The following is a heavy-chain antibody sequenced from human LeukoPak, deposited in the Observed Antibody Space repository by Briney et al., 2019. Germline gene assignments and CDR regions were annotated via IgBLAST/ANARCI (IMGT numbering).Heavy chain of an antibody. CDR2: ISYDGSNK. V-gene: IGHV3-30-3*01. Sequence: GRSLRLSCAASGFTFSSYAMHWVRQAPGKGLEWVAVISYDGSNKYYADSVKGRFTISRDNSKNTLYMVMNSLRAEDTAVYYCARDFYGPDYWGQGTLVTVSS. J-gene: IGHJ4*02. D-gene: IGHD2/OR15-2a*01. CDR3: ARDFYGPDY. CDR1: GFTFSSYA.